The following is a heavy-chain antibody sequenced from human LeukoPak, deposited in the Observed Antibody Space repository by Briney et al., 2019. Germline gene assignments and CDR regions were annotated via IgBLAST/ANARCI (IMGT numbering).Heavy chain of an antibody. J-gene: IGHJ4*02. V-gene: IGHV3-30*02. CDR3: ARGFGELYGFDY. D-gene: IGHD3-10*01. CDR2: IRYDGSNK. Sequence: GGSLRLSCAASGFTFSSYGMHWVRQAPGKGLEWVAFIRYDGSNKYYADSVKGRFTISRDNSKNTLYLQMNSLRAEDTAVYYCARGFGELYGFDYWGQGTLVTVSS. CDR1: GFTFSSYG.